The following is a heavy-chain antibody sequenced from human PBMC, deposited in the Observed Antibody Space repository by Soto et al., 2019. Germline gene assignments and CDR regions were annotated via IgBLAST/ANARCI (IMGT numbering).Heavy chain of an antibody. CDR2: INPSGGST. CDR1: GYTFTSYY. Sequence: ASVKVSCKASGYTFTSYYMHWVRQAPGQGLEWMGIINPSGGSTSYAQKFQGRATMTRDTSTSTVYMELSSLRSEDTAVYYCARATPNPIAAAGPDDYWGQGTLVTVSS. D-gene: IGHD6-13*01. J-gene: IGHJ4*02. V-gene: IGHV1-46*01. CDR3: ARATPNPIAAAGPDDY.